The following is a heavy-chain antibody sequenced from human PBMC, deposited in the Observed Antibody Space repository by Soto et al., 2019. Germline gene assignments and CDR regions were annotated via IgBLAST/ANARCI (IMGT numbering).Heavy chain of an antibody. CDR2: IYSGGST. J-gene: IGHJ6*02. D-gene: IGHD6-13*01. CDR1: GFTVSSNY. Sequence: EVQLVESGGGLVQPGGSLRLSCAASGFTVSSNYMSWVRQAPGKGLEWVSVIYSGGSTYYADSVKGRFTISRDNSTNTLYLQMNSLRAEDTAVYYCARDHSSSGTDYYYYGMDVWGQGPTVTVSS. V-gene: IGHV3-66*01. CDR3: ARDHSSSGTDYYYYGMDV.